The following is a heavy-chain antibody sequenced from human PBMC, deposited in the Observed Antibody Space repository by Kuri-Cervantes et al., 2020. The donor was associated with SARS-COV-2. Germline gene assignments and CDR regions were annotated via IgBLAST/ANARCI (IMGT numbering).Heavy chain of an antibody. CDR1: GFTFSSYA. D-gene: IGHD3-9*01. CDR3: AKADWANYYYYYGMDV. V-gene: IGHV3-23*01. Sequence: GESLKISCAASGFTFSSYAMSWVRQAPGKGLEWVSAISGSGGSTHYADSVKGRFTISRDNSKNTLYLQMNSLRAEDTAVYYCAKADWANYYYYYGMDVWGQGTTVTVSS. CDR2: ISGSGGST. J-gene: IGHJ6*02.